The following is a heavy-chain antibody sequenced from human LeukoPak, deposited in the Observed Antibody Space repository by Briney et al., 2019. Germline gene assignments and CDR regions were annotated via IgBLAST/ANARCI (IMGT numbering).Heavy chain of an antibody. D-gene: IGHD2-2*01. V-gene: IGHV3-23*01. J-gene: IGHJ5*02. CDR1: GFTFSSYA. CDR3: ASHAQIVVVPAAIGDWFDP. Sequence: GGSLRLSCAASGFTFSSYAMSWVRQAPGKGLEWVSAISGSGGSTYYADSVKGRFTISRDNSKNTLYLQMNSLRAEDTAVYYCASHAQIVVVPAAIGDWFDPWGQGTLVTVPS. CDR2: ISGSGGST.